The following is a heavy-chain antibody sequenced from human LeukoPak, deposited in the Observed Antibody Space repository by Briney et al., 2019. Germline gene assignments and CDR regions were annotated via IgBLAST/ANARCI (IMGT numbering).Heavy chain of an antibody. V-gene: IGHV1-18*01. CDR2: ISPYNDNT. J-gene: IGHJ5*02. CDR1: GYTFTSSV. Sequence: ASVKISSKASGYTFTSSVISWVRQDPGQGLEWMGWISPYNDNTNYAQKLQGRVTMTTDTSTSTAYMELRSLRSDDTAVYYCARALGYQLLSWWFDPWGQGTLVTVSS. D-gene: IGHD2-2*01. CDR3: ARALGYQLLSWWFDP.